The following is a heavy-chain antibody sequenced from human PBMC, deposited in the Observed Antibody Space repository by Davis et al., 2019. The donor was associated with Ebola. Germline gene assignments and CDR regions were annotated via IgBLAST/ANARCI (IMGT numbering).Heavy chain of an antibody. V-gene: IGHV1-69*13. CDR3: ARKGYCSSTSCYYYYYYGMDV. D-gene: IGHD2-2*01. CDR1: GGTFSSYA. Sequence: SVKVSCKASGGTFSSYAISWVRQAPGQGLKWMGGIIPIFGTANYAQKFQGRVTITADESTSTAYMELSSLRSEDTAVYYCARKGYCSSTSCYYYYYYGMDVWGQGTTVTVSS. CDR2: IIPIFGTA. J-gene: IGHJ6*02.